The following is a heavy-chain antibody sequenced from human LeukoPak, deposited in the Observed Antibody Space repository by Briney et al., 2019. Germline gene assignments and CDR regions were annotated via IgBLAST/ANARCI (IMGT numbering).Heavy chain of an antibody. V-gene: IGHV5-51*01. CDR1: GYSFTSHW. CDR3: VRRSSSTTNYAQGEG. Sequence: GESLKISCKGSGYSFTSHWIGWVRLMPGKGLEWMAIIYPGDSDTRYSPSFQGQVTISADKSISTAYLQWSSLKASDTAIYYWVRRSSSTTNYAQGEGWGQGTLVTVSS. D-gene: IGHD2-2*01. J-gene: IGHJ4*02. CDR2: IYPGDSDT.